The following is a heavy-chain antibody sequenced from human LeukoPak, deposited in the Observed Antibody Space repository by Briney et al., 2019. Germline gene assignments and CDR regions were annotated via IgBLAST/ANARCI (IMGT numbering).Heavy chain of an antibody. CDR2: ISYDGNNK. J-gene: IGHJ6*03. V-gene: IGHV3-30-3*01. CDR1: GFTFSSYA. Sequence: QPGRSLRLSCAASGFTFSSYALHWVRQAPGKGLEWVAIISYDGNNKNYADSVKGRFTISRDKSKNTLYLQMNSLRAEDTAVYYCARGKGDFWSDYSHYMDVWGKGTTVTVSS. D-gene: IGHD3-3*01. CDR3: ARGKGDFWSDYSHYMDV.